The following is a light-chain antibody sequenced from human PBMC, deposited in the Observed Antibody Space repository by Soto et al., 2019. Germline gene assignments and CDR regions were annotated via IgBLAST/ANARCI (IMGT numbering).Light chain of an antibody. J-gene: IGKJ4*01. CDR3: QQYNTYSSLT. V-gene: IGKV1-5*01. CDR1: QSISSW. CDR2: DAS. Sequence: DIQMTQSPSTLSASVGDRVPITCRASQSISSWLAWYQQKLGRAPRLLIYDASSLESGVPSRFSGSGYGTEFTLTISSLQPDDFATYYCQQYNTYSSLTFGGGTKVDIK.